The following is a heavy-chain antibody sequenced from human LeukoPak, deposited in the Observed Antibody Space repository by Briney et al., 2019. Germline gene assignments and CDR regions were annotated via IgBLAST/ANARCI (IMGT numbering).Heavy chain of an antibody. D-gene: IGHD3-10*01. J-gene: IGHJ4*02. CDR1: GFTFSSYA. V-gene: IGHV3-30*02. Sequence: GGSLRLSCAASGFTFSSYAMYWVRQAPGKGLEWVAFIRFDGGDKYYADSVKGRFTISRDNSKNTLYLQMNSLRAEDTAVYYCAKDYYGSGSSGYWGQGTLVTVSS. CDR3: AKDYYGSGSSGY. CDR2: IRFDGGDK.